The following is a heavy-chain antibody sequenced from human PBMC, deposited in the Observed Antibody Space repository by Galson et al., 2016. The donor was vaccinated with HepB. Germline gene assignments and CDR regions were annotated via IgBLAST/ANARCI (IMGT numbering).Heavy chain of an antibody. J-gene: IGHJ4*02. CDR2: MYHSGTT. Sequence: ETLSLTCTVSGVSISSYYWTWIRQSPGKGLEWIGYMYHSGTTNYNPSLKSRVSMSVDTSKNTLYLQMNSLSPDDTAVYYCARDTSSNMRADWWGQGTLVTVSS. V-gene: IGHV4-59*12. CDR1: GVSISSYY. CDR3: ARDTSSNMRADW. D-gene: IGHD3-16*01.